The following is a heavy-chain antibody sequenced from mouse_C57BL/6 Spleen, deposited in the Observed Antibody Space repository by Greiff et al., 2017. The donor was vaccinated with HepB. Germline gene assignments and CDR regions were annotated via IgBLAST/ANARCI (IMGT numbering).Heavy chain of an antibody. CDR1: GFNIKDYY. D-gene: IGHD1-1*01. Sequence: EVQRVESGAELVKPGASVKLSCTASGFNIKDYYMHWVKQRTEQGLEWIGRIDPEAGETKYAPKFQGKATITADTSSNTAYLQLSSLTSEDTAVYYCARFTVANYFDYWGQGTTLTVSS. CDR3: ARFTVANYFDY. V-gene: IGHV14-2*01. J-gene: IGHJ2*01. CDR2: IDPEAGET.